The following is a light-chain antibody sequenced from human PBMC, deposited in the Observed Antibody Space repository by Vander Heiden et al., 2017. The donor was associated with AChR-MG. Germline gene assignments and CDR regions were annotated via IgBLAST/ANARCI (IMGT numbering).Light chain of an antibody. CDR2: DDS. Sequence: SYVLTQAPSVSVAPGQTATVTCGGNDIGSKVVHWYQQKPGQAPVVVIYDDSDRPSGIPERFSGSNSGATATLTISRVEAGDEATYYCQVWDSIINHVAFGRGTRLNV. V-gene: IGLV3-21*02. J-gene: IGLJ3*02. CDR3: QVWDSIINHVA. CDR1: DIGSKV.